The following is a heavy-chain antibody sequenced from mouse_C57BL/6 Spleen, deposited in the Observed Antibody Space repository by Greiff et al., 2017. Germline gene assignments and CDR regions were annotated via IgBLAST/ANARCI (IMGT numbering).Heavy chain of an antibody. CDR1: GFTFSDYY. D-gene: IGHD1-1*01. CDR2: INYDGSST. CDR3: AREDHGSSFDY. J-gene: IGHJ2*01. Sequence: EVKLVESEGGLVQPGSSMKLSCTASGFTFSDYYMAWVRQVPEKGLEWVANINYDGSSTYYLDSLKSRFIISRDNAKNILYLQMSSLKSEDTATDYCAREDHGSSFDYWGKGITLTVSS. V-gene: IGHV5-16*01.